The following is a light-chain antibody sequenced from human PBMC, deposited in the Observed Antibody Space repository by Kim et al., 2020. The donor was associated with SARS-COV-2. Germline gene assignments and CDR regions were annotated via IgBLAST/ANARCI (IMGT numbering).Light chain of an antibody. J-gene: IGKJ2*01. CDR2: GAS. Sequence: QGQRDTGAGRASQRVRSNLDGNQQKEGQAPRLLIYGASTRANGIPARFRGSGSGTEFTLTIRSRQSEDLAVYYCQQNNNWTPYTFGQGTKLEI. V-gene: IGKV3-15*01. CDR1: QRVRSN. CDR3: QQNNNWTPYT.